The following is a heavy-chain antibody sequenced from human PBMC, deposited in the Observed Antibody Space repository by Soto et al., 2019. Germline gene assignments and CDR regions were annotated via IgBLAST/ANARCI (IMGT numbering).Heavy chain of an antibody. J-gene: IGHJ4*02. CDR1: GGTFSSYT. CDR3: ASSAAAGTVFY. Sequence: QVQLVQSGAEVKKPGSSVKVSCKASGGTFSSYTISWVRQAPGQGLEWMGRIIPILGIANYAQKFQGRVTITADKSTSTAYMELSSLRSEDTSVYYCASSAAAGTVFYWGQRTLVTVSS. D-gene: IGHD6-13*01. CDR2: IIPILGIA. V-gene: IGHV1-69*02.